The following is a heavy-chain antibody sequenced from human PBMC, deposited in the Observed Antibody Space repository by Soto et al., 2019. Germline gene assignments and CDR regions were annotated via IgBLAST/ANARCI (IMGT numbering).Heavy chain of an antibody. Sequence: QVQVQQWGAGLLKASETLSLTCAVSGGSFSDYYGTWIRQPPGKGLEWIGEINHSGATNYNPSLTSRVIISIDTSKHPVSLKLNSLTAADTAVYYCATSPIRTQMASDSWGQGTLVTVSS. V-gene: IGHV4-34*01. CDR3: ATSPIRTQMASDS. CDR2: INHSGAT. CDR1: GGSFSDYY. D-gene: IGHD2-2*02. J-gene: IGHJ4*02.